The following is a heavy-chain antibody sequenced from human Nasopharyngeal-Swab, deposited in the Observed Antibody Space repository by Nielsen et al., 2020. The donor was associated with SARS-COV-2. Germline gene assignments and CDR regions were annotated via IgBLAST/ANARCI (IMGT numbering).Heavy chain of an antibody. CDR3: AATYYDILTAPFDRYFDL. CDR2: ISRSSSTI. V-gene: IGHV3-48*02. D-gene: IGHD3-9*01. CDR1: GFTFSSYS. Sequence: GESLKISCAASGFTFSSYSMNWVRQAPGKGLEWVSYISRSSSTIYYADSVKGRFTISRDNAKNSLYLQMNSLRDEDTAVYYCAATYYDILTAPFDRYFDLWGRGTLVTVSS. J-gene: IGHJ2*01.